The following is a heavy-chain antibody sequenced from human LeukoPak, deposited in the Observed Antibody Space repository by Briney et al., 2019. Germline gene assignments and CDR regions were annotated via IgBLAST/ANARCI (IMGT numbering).Heavy chain of an antibody. V-gene: IGHV1-69*05. Sequence: SVKVSCKASGGTFSSYAISWVRQAPGQGLEWMGGIIPIFGTANYAQKFQGRVTITTDESTSTAYMELSSLRSADTAVYSCARTTDGYKHFDYWGQGTLVTVSS. D-gene: IGHD5-24*01. CDR1: GGTFSSYA. CDR3: ARTTDGYKHFDY. CDR2: IIPIFGTA. J-gene: IGHJ4*02.